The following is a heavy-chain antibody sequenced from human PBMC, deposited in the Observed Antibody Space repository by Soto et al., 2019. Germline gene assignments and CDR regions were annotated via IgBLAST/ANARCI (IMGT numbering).Heavy chain of an antibody. V-gene: IGHV3-9*01. CDR1: GFTFDDYA. D-gene: IGHD6-19*01. Sequence: EVQLVESGGGLVQPGRSLRLSCAASGFTFDDYAMHWVRQAPGKGLEWVSGISWNSGSIGYADSVKGRFTISRDNAKNALYLQMNSLRAEDTALYYCATVGGSAVADPVDYWGQGTLVTVSS. CDR3: ATVGGSAVADPVDY. CDR2: ISWNSGSI. J-gene: IGHJ4*02.